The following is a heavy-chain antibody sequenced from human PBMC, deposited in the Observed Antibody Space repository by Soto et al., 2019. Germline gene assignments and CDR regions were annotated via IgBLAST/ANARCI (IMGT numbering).Heavy chain of an antibody. Sequence: EVQLVESGGGLVQPGGSLRLSCAASGFTFSSYWMTWVRQAPGKGLEWVANIKQDGSEKYYVDSVKGRFTISRDNAKNALFLQINSLRAEDTAVYYCARDRYYDFWIGYSAYYFDFWGQGTLVTVSS. CDR1: GFTFSSYW. J-gene: IGHJ4*02. D-gene: IGHD3-3*01. V-gene: IGHV3-7*01. CDR3: ARDRYYDFWIGYSAYYFDF. CDR2: IKQDGSEK.